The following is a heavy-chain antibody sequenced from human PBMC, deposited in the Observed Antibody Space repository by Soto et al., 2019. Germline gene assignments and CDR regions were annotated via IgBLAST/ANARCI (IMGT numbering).Heavy chain of an antibody. D-gene: IGHD5-18*01. Sequence: QVQLVQSGAEVKKPGSSVKVSCKASGGTFSSYAFSWVRQAPGQRLEWMGGIIPIFVTANYAQKFQGRVTIAADESTSTAYMELSSLRGEDTAVYSCARGAGYSYLDWGAGTLVTVSS. CDR1: GGTFSSYA. CDR3: ARGAGYSYLD. V-gene: IGHV1-69*01. CDR2: IIPIFVTA. J-gene: IGHJ4*02.